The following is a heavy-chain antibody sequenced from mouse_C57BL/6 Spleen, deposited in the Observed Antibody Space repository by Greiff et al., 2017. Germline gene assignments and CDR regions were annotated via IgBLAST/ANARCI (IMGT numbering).Heavy chain of an antibody. CDR1: GYTFTGYW. Sequence: VKLQESGAELMKPGASVKLSCKASGYTFTGYWIEWVKQRPGQSLEWIGEIIPGSGGTNYNEKFKGKATFTADNSSNTAYMQLGSLTTEDSAVYYCARYYYGSGYFDVWGTGTTVTVSA. CDR3: ARYYYGSGYFDV. J-gene: IGHJ1*03. D-gene: IGHD1-1*01. V-gene: IGHV1-9*01. CDR2: IIPGSGGT.